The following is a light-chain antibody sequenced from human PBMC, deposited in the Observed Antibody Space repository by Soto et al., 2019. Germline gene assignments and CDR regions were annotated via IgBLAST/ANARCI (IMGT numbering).Light chain of an antibody. CDR3: QQYNNWPPWT. J-gene: IGKJ1*01. Sequence: EIVMTQSPATLSVSPGERATLSCMASQSVSSNLAWYQQKPGQAPRLLIYGASTRATGIPARFSGSGSGTEFTPTISSLQSEDFAVYYCQQYNNWPPWTFGQGTKVEIK. V-gene: IGKV3-15*01. CDR1: QSVSSN. CDR2: GAS.